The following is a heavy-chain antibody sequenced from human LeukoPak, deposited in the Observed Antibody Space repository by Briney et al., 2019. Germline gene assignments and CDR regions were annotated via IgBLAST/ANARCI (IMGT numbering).Heavy chain of an antibody. CDR2: IRQDGSEK. CDR1: GFTFSSYW. V-gene: IGHV3-7*01. D-gene: IGHD3-22*01. J-gene: IGHJ4*02. CDR3: ARGLIGRIYDSSGSRS. Sequence: PGGSLRLSCAASGFTFSSYWMSWVRQAPGKGLEWVANIRQDGSEKYYVDSVKGRFTISRDNAKNSLYLQMNSLRAEDTAVYYCARGLIGRIYDSSGSRSWGQGTLVTVSS.